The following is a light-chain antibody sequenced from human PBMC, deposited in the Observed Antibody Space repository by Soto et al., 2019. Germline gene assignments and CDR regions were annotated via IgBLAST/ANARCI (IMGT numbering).Light chain of an antibody. Sequence: IQMTQSPSTLSASVGDRVTITCRASQRISSWLAWFQQKPGKAPKLLIFDASSLESGVPSRFSGSGSGTEFTLTISSLQPDDFATYYCQQYNSYPRTFGQGTKVDIK. J-gene: IGKJ2*01. CDR3: QQYNSYPRT. CDR1: QRISSW. CDR2: DAS. V-gene: IGKV1-5*01.